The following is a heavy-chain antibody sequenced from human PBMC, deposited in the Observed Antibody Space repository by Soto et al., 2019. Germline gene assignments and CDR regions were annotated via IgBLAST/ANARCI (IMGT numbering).Heavy chain of an antibody. D-gene: IGHD3-3*01. CDR2: INPNSGGT. CDR3: ARDRKGTIFGVVTTNYGMDV. Sequence: QVQLVQSGAEVKKPGASVKVSCKASGYTFTGYYMHWVRQAPGQGLEWMGWINPNSGGTNYAQKFQGWVTMTRDTSISTAYMERSRLRSDDTAVYYCARDRKGTIFGVVTTNYGMDVWGQGTTVTVSS. J-gene: IGHJ6*02. V-gene: IGHV1-2*04. CDR1: GYTFTGYY.